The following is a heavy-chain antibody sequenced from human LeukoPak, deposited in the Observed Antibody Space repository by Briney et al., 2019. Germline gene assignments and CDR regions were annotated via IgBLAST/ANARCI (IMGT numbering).Heavy chain of an antibody. CDR1: GGSFSGYY. J-gene: IGHJ5*02. Sequence: SETLSLTCAVYGGSFSGYYWSWIRQPPRKGLEWIGEINHSGSTNYNPSLKSRVTISVDTSKNQFSLKLSSVTAADTAVYYCVRVLTGWFDPWGQGTLVTVSS. CDR3: VRVLTGWFDP. CDR2: INHSGST. V-gene: IGHV4-34*01.